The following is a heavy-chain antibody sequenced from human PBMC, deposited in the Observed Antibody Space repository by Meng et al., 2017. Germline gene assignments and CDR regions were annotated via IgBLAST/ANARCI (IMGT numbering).Heavy chain of an antibody. J-gene: IGHJ4*02. V-gene: IGHV6-1*01. CDR1: GDSVSSNSAA. CDR3: ARGSYSFDS. D-gene: IGHD1-26*01. Sequence: IQRHQSGPGLVKPSQTLSLICAISGDSVSSNSAAWNWIRQSPSRGLEWLGRAYYRSKWYHDYAESVKSRISIDPDTSKNQFSLQLRSVTPEDSAVYYCARGSYSFDSWGQRTLVTVSS. CDR2: AYYRSKWYH.